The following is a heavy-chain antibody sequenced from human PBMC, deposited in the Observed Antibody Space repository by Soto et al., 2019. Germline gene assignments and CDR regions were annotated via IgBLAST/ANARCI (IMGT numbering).Heavy chain of an antibody. Sequence: GGSLRLSCAASGFTFSSYAMHWVRQAQGKGLKWVSVFYSGGSTDYADSVRGRFTISRDNSKNKLYLQMSRLRAEETSLFYFSRVHVTAMVPYAFDICAQGTMVPVSS. CDR2: FYSGGST. CDR1: GFTFSSYA. D-gene: IGHD5-18*01. J-gene: IGHJ3*02. CDR3: SRVHVTAMVPYAFDI. V-gene: IGHV3-66*01.